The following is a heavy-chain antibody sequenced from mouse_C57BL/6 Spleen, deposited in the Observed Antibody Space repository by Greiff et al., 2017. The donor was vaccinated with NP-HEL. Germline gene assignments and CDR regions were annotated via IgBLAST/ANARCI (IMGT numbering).Heavy chain of an antibody. D-gene: IGHD1-1*01. CDR2: ISDGGSYT. Sequence: EVKLVESGGGLVKPGGSLKLSCAASGFTFSSYAMSWVRQTPEKRLEWVATISDGGSYTYYPDNVKGRFTISRDNAKNNLYLQMSHLKSEDTAMYYCARDRRDYYGSSPGYFDYWGQGTTLTVSS. CDR1: GFTFSSYA. V-gene: IGHV5-4*01. J-gene: IGHJ2*01. CDR3: ARDRRDYYGSSPGYFDY.